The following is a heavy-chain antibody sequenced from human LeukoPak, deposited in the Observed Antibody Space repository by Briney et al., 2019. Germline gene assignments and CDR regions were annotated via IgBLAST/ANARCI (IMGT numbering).Heavy chain of an antibody. V-gene: IGHV3-9*01. CDR1: GFTFSSYA. CDR3: ARDRAYSYGYTYFDL. D-gene: IGHD5-18*01. CDR2: VNWNSGAI. J-gene: IGHJ2*01. Sequence: GGSLRLSCAASGFTFSSYAMSWVRQAPGKGLEWVSGVNWNSGAIDYAESVKGRFTISRDNAKNSLYLQMNSLRTEDTALYFCARDRAYSYGYTYFDLWGRGTLVTVSS.